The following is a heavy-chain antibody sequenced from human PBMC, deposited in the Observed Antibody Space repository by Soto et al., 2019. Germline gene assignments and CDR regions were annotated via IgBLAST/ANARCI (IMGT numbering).Heavy chain of an antibody. CDR3: ARLSPGYSSAWPFDAFDI. V-gene: IGHV4-59*08. CDR1: GGSISYYY. D-gene: IGHD6-19*01. J-gene: IGHJ3*02. CDR2: IYYTGRL. Sequence: SETLSLTCTVSGGSISYYYWSWIRQPPGKGLEWIGYIYYTGRLNYNPSLESRVTISLDTSKNQFSLKLSSVTAADTAVYYCARLSPGYSSAWPFDAFDIWGQGTMVTVSS.